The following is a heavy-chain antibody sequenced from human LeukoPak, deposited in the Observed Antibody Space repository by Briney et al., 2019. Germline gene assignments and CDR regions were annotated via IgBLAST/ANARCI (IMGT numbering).Heavy chain of an antibody. J-gene: IGHJ4*02. CDR1: GYTFTSYA. CDR2: INTNTGNP. CDR3: ASGPSYSGSNEYFDS. V-gene: IGHV7-4-1*02. D-gene: IGHD1-26*01. Sequence: ASVKVSCKASGYTFTSYAMYWVRQAPGQGLECMGWINTNTGNPMYAQGFTGRFVFSLDTSVSTTYLQISRLKAEDTAVYYCASGPSYSGSNEYFDSWGQGTLVTVSS.